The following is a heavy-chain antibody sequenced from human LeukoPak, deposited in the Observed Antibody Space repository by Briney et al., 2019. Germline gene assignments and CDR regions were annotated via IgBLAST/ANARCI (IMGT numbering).Heavy chain of an antibody. CDR2: ICYGGST. J-gene: IGHJ6*03. D-gene: IGHD2-2*01. V-gene: IGHV4-59*01. CDR3: ARGSVPAALRGYYYYMGV. Sequence: SETLSLTCTVSGGSISNYCWSWVRQPPGKGLEWIGYICYGGSTNYSPSLKSRVSISVDKSKSQFSLKLNSVTAADTAVYYCARGSVPAALRGYYYYMGVWGKGTTVTVSS. CDR1: GGSISNYC.